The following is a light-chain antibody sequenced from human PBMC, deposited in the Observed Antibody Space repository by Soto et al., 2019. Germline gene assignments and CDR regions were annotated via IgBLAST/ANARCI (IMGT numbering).Light chain of an antibody. Sequence: IQMTQSPATLSASIGDRVTITCRASQSISTWLAWYQQKPGKAPKLLIYKASNLESGVPSRFSGSGSGTEFTLTLSSLQPDDFATYYCQQYNSYWTSGQGTKVDIK. CDR3: QQYNSYWT. V-gene: IGKV1-5*03. J-gene: IGKJ1*01. CDR1: QSISTW. CDR2: KAS.